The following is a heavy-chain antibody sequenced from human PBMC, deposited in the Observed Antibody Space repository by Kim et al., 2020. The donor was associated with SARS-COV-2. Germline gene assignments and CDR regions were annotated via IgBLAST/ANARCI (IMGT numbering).Heavy chain of an antibody. Sequence: GGSLRLSCAASGFTFSSYVMHWVRQAPGKGLEWVAVISYDGSNKYYADSVKGRFTISRDNSKNTLYLQMNSLRAEDTAVYYCARDNLVSYYYYYYGMDVWGQGTTVTVSS. D-gene: IGHD6-13*01. V-gene: IGHV3-33*05. CDR3: ARDNLVSYYYYYYGMDV. CDR2: ISYDGSNK. J-gene: IGHJ6*02. CDR1: GFTFSSYV.